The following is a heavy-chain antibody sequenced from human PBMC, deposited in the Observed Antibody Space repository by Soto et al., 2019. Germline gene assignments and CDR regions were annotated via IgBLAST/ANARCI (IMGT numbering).Heavy chain of an antibody. Sequence: GGSLRLSCEASGFTFSNYWMTWVRQGPGKGLEWVANIRQDGNERYYADSVKGRFTISRDNAKNSLSLQMNSLRAEDTAVYYCARDLKNNQLLSNCFDLWGQGTLVTVSS. CDR3: ARDLKNNQLLSNCFDL. V-gene: IGHV3-7*03. CDR1: GFTFSNYW. CDR2: IRQDGNER. J-gene: IGHJ5*02. D-gene: IGHD1-7*01.